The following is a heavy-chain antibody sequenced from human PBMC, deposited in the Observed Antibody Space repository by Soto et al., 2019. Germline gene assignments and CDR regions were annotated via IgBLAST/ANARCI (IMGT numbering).Heavy chain of an antibody. D-gene: IGHD2-21*02. V-gene: IGHV4-34*01. Sequence: SETLSLTCAVYGGSFSGYYWSWIRQPPGKGLEWIGEINHSGSTNYNPSLKSRVTISVDTSKNQFSLKRSSVTAADTAVYYCARAPQGPRLHIVAVTVYNWFDPWGHGTLVTVSS. CDR2: INHSGST. J-gene: IGHJ5*02. CDR3: ARAPQGPRLHIVAVTVYNWFDP. CDR1: GGSFSGYY.